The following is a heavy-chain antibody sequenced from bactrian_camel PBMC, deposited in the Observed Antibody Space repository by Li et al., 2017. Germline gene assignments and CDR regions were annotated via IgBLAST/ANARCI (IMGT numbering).Heavy chain of an antibody. V-gene: IGHV3S6*01. J-gene: IGHJ4*01. CDR2: IGTNGVAT. Sequence: QLVESGGGSVQTGGSLRLSCAASGYHHSAYCLAWFRQAPGKAREGVAGIGTNGVATTTDSVKGRFTISRDNANNTVNLMMNSLKPEDTAMCYCAANFGPYCSGPYLARRANFLGQGTQVTV. CDR1: GYHHSAYC. D-gene: IGHD2*01.